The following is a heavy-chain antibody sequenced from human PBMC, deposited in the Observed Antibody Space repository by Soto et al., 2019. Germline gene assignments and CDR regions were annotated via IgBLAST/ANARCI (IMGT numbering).Heavy chain of an antibody. J-gene: IGHJ2*01. CDR2: ISGSGGST. V-gene: IGHV3-23*01. D-gene: IGHD6-13*01. CDR3: AKMGMAAAGTYSLPPQKFNWYFDL. Sequence: EVQLLESGGGLVQPGGSLRLSCAASGFTFSSYAMSWVRQAPGKGLEWVSAISGSGGSTYYADSVKGRFTISRDNSKNTLYLQMNSLRAEDTAVYYCAKMGMAAAGTYSLPPQKFNWYFDLWGRGTLVTVSS. CDR1: GFTFSSYA.